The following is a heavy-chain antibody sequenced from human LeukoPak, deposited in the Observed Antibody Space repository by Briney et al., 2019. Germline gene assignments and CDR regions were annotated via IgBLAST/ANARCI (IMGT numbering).Heavy chain of an antibody. CDR3: AKVYIRTWYILDY. V-gene: IGHV3-30*18. D-gene: IGHD3-10*01. CDR1: GFTFSNYG. J-gene: IGHJ4*02. Sequence: GGSLRLSCAGSGFTFSNYGFHWVRQAPGKGLEWVAVISHDGTNKRYADSVKGRFTISRDDSKNTLYLQMNSLRVEDTAIYYCAKVYIRTWYILDYWGRETLVTVSS. CDR2: ISHDGTNK.